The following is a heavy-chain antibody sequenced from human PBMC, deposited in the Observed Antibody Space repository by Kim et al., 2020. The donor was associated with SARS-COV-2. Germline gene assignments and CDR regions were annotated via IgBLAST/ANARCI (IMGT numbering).Heavy chain of an antibody. CDR1: GFTFSAYA. CDR2: ISNDGSNE. J-gene: IGHJ4*02. CDR3: AREECPWSSFDY. V-gene: IGHV3-30*03. Sequence: GGSLRLSCAVSGFTFSAYAMNWVRQAPGEALEWVAVISNDGSNEDYGDSVRGGVTISRNNFKETLYLFLNSLRPDDTGIYFCAREECPWSSFDYWGQGAL. D-gene: IGHD1-26*01.